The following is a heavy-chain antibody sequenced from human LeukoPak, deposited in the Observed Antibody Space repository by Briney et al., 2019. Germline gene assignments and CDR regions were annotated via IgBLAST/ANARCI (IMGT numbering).Heavy chain of an antibody. CDR1: GGSFSGYY. J-gene: IGHJ6*03. D-gene: IGHD4-17*01. Sequence: PSETLSLTCAVYGGSFSGYYWSWIRQPPGKGLEWIGEINHSGSTNYNPSLKSRVTISVDTSKNQFSLKLSSVTAADTAVYYCARAGGSTVTTLNYYYYYYYYMDVWGKGTTVTVSS. CDR3: ARAGGSTVTTLNYYYYYYYYMDV. V-gene: IGHV4-34*01. CDR2: INHSGST.